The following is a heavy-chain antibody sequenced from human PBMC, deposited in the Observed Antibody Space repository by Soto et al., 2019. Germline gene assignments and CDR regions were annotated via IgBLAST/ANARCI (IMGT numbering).Heavy chain of an antibody. CDR1: GGSISSYY. J-gene: IGHJ5*02. V-gene: IGHV4-59*01. CDR2: IYYSGST. D-gene: IGHD5-18*01. Sequence: SETLSLTCTVSGGSISSYYWSWIRQPPGKGLEWIGYIYYSGSTNYNPSLKSRVTISVDTSKNQFSLKLSSVTAADTAVYYCARADSWIQVEFARDYWFDPWGQGTLVTVSS. CDR3: ARADSWIQVEFARDYWFDP.